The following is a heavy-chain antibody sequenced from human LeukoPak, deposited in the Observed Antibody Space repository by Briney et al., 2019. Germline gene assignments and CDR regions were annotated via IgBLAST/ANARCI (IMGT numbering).Heavy chain of an antibody. CDR3: ARGVLLTLGGVIAYNWFDP. Sequence: SETLSLTCAVYGVSFSGYYWSWIRQPPGKGLEWIGNINHSGSTNYNPSLRSRVTTSVDTTNNQSPLLLSSVTAADTAVYSCARGVLLTLGGVIAYNWFDPWGQGTLVTVSS. D-gene: IGHD3-16*02. V-gene: IGHV4-34*01. CDR2: INHSGST. J-gene: IGHJ5*02. CDR1: GVSFSGYY.